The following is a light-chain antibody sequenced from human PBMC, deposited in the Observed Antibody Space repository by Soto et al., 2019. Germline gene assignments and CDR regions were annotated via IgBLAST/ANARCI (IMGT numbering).Light chain of an antibody. V-gene: IGLV2-14*01. J-gene: IGLJ1*01. Sequence: QSALTQPASVSGSPGQSITISCTGTSSDVGGYNYVSWYQQHPGKAPKLMIYDVSNRPSGVSNRFSGSKSGNTASLTISGLQSYDEADYYCSSYTSSSTPLVTGTKVTDL. CDR2: DVS. CDR1: SSDVGGYNY. CDR3: SSYTSSSTP.